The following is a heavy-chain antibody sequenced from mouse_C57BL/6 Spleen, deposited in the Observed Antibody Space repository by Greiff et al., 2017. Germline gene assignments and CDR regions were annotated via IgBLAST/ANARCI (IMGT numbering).Heavy chain of an antibody. CDR1: GYTFTDYE. Sequence: VKLQESGAELVRPGASVTLSCKASGYTFTDYEMHWVKQTPVHGLEWIGAIDPETGGTAYNQKFKGKAILTADKSSSTAYMELRSLTSEDSAVYYCTREGVTTGYYAMDYWGQGTSVTVSS. CDR3: TREGVTTGYYAMDY. CDR2: IDPETGGT. D-gene: IGHD2-2*01. V-gene: IGHV1-15*01. J-gene: IGHJ4*01.